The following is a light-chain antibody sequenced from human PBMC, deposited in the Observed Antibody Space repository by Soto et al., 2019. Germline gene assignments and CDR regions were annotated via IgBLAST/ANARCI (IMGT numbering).Light chain of an antibody. CDR3: RQYGSSPSYT. V-gene: IGKV3-20*01. Sequence: EIVLTQSPGTLSLYPGERANLSCRASQSVSSSSYLAWYQQKPGQAPRLLIYGASSRATGIPDRFSGSGSATDFTLTISRLEPEDFAVYYCRQYGSSPSYTFGQGTKLEIK. CDR2: GAS. CDR1: QSVSSSSY. J-gene: IGKJ2*01.